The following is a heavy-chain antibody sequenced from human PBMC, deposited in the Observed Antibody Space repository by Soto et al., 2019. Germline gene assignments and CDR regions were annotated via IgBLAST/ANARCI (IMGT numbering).Heavy chain of an antibody. CDR2: IYDGGSS. D-gene: IGHD1-26*01. J-gene: IGHJ4*02. V-gene: IGHV4-39*07. Sequence: QLQLQESGPGLVKPSETLSLTCTVSGGSISSSTYYWGWVRQPPGKGLEWLASIYDGGSSHYHPSAKRRVTISVDPTTRPVSLKLSSMTAADTAVYYRARDSSGSRHPGSDYWGQGTLVTVSS. CDR3: ARDSSGSRHPGSDY. CDR1: GGSISSSTYY.